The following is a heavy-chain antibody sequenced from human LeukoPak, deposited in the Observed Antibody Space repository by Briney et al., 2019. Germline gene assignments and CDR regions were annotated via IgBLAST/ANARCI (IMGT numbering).Heavy chain of an antibody. V-gene: IGHV3-53*05. CDR2: FYSGGGT. Sequence: GGSLRLSCAASGFTVSSNYMSWVRQAPGKGLEWVSSFYSGGGTYYADSVKGRFTISRDYSKNTLYLQMNSLRAEDTAVYYCASGSSWNLDYWGQGTLVTVSS. J-gene: IGHJ4*02. CDR1: GFTVSSNY. CDR3: ASGSSWNLDY. D-gene: IGHD6-13*01.